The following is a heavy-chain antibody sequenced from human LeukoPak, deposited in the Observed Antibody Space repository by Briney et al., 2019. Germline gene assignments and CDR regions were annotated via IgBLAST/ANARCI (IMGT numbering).Heavy chain of an antibody. CDR1: GGFIASYS. D-gene: IGHD5-18*01. CDR2: IYTSGGS. J-gene: IGHJ4*02. V-gene: IGHV4-4*07. Sequence: PSETLSLTCTVSGGFIASYSWSWIRQPAGKGLEWIGRIYTSGGSDYNPSLKSRVTMSLDTSKNQFYLKMTSVTAADTAVYYCARALRGYNFDYWGQGTLVTVSS. CDR3: ARALRGYNFDY.